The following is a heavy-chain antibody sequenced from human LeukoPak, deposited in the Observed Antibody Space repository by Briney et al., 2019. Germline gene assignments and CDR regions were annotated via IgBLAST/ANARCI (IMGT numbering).Heavy chain of an antibody. D-gene: IGHD5/OR15-5a*01. CDR2: ISYDGSNK. CDR3: ASFGILVSWGAFDI. J-gene: IGHJ3*02. CDR1: GFTFSSFA. Sequence: GRSLRLSCAASGFTFSSFALHWVRQAPGKGLEWVAVISYDGSNKYYADSVKGRFTISRDNAKNSLYLQMSSLRAEDTAVYYCASFGILVSWGAFDIWGQGTMVTVSS. V-gene: IGHV3-30*04.